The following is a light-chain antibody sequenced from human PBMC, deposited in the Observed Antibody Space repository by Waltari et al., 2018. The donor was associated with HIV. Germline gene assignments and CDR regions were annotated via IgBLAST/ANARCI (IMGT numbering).Light chain of an antibody. Sequence: DIVMTQSPDSLAVSLGERATINCKSRQSVLYSSTNKNYLAWYQQKPGQPPKLLISWASTRESGVPDRFSGSGSGTDFTLTISSLQAEDVAVYYCQQYYSTPWTFGQGTKVEIK. V-gene: IGKV4-1*01. CDR3: QQYYSTPWT. CDR1: QSVLYSSTNKNY. J-gene: IGKJ1*01. CDR2: WAS.